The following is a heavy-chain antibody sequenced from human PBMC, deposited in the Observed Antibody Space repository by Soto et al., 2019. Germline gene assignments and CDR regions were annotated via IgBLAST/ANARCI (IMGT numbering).Heavy chain of an antibody. J-gene: IGHJ6*03. CDR1: GYSFTSYW. D-gene: IGHD2-15*01. CDR3: ARLMVVDCSGGSCYSASPNLGYYYYMDV. CDR2: IYPGDSDT. V-gene: IGHV5-51*01. Sequence: GESLKISCKGSGYSFTSYWIGWVRQMPGKGLEWMGIIYPGDSDTRYSPSFQGQVTISADKSISTAYLQWSSLKASYTAMYYCARLMVVDCSGGSCYSASPNLGYYYYMDVWGKGTTVTVSS.